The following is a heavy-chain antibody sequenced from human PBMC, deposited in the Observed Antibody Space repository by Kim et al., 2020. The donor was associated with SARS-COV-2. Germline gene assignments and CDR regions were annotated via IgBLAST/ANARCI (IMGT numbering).Heavy chain of an antibody. CDR3: ARGNYGDY. V-gene: IGHV4-31*02. J-gene: IGHJ4*02. CDR2: SGGT. Sequence: SGGTYYNPSRKSRVTISVDTSKNQFSLKLSSVTAADTAVYYCARGNYGDYWGQGTLVTVSS.